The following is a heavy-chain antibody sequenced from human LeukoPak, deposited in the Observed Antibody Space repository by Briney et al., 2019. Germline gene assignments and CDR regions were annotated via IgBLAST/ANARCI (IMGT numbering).Heavy chain of an antibody. J-gene: IGHJ4*02. CDR1: GSSFTTYW. D-gene: IGHD3-10*01. CDR3: ANTREGRGSLPSRYY. CDR2: FYPGDSDT. Sequence: GESLKISGKGSGSSFTTYWCAGVRRLPGKGLGWLGIFYPGDSDTRYSPSFQGQVTISADKSISTAQLQWSSLKCSDTAMYYWANTREGRGSLPSRYYWGERTLVTVSP. V-gene: IGHV5-51*02.